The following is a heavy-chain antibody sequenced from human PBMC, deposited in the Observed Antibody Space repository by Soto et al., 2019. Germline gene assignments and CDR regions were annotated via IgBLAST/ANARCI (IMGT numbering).Heavy chain of an antibody. CDR2: IYYSGST. J-gene: IGHJ5*02. CDR1: GGSISNGGYY. Sequence: SETLSLTCTVSGGSISNGGYYWSWIRQHPGKGLEWIGYIYYSGSTYYNPSLKSRVTISLDTSKNQFSLKLNSVTAADTALYYCARGPERFGELSNWFDPWGQGTLVTVSS. CDR3: ARGPERFGELSNWFDP. V-gene: IGHV4-31*03. D-gene: IGHD3-10*01.